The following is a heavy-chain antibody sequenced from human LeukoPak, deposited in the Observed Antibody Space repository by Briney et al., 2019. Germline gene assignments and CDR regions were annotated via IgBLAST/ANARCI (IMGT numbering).Heavy chain of an antibody. Sequence: PSETLSLTCAVYGGSFRDYYWSWIRQTPGEGLQWIGGIKYSGSTDYNPSLKSRVTMSIDTSKSQFSLKLTSVTAADTAVYYCARGILGKGYFDLWGRDTLVTVSS. D-gene: IGHD3-3*01. CDR3: ARGILGKGYFDL. V-gene: IGHV4-34*01. CDR2: IKYSGST. J-gene: IGHJ2*01. CDR1: GGSFRDYY.